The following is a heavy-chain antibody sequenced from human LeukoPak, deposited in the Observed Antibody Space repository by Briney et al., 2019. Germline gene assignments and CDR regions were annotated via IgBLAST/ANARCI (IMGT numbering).Heavy chain of an antibody. CDR3: AREGFPPKISDFWSGLGPYYYYGMDV. CDR1: GYTFTSYY. CDR2: INPSGGST. Sequence: ASEKVSCKASGYTFTSYYMHWVRQAPGQGLEWMGIINPSGGSTSYTQKFQGRVTMTRDTSTSTVYMELSSLRSEDTAVYYCAREGFPPKISDFWSGLGPYYYYGMDVWGQGTTVTVSS. D-gene: IGHD3-3*01. V-gene: IGHV1-46*01. J-gene: IGHJ6*02.